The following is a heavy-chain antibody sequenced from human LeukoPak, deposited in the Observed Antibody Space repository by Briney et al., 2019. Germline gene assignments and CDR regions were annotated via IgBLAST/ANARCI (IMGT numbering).Heavy chain of an antibody. Sequence: SETLSLTCTVSGGSISSYYWSWIRQPPGKGLEWIRYVYYSGSTYYNPSLKSRVIISVDTSKNQFSLKLTSVTAADTAVYYCARDSVYSGSSLDYWGQGTLVTVSS. CDR1: GGSISSYY. CDR2: VYYSGST. J-gene: IGHJ4*02. CDR3: ARDSVYSGSSLDY. V-gene: IGHV4-59*12. D-gene: IGHD1-26*01.